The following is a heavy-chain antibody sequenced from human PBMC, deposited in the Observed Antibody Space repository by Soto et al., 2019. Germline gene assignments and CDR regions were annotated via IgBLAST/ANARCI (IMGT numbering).Heavy chain of an antibody. D-gene: IGHD3-3*01. J-gene: IGHJ3*02. CDR3: AAVKEAIFGVALDAFDI. Sequence: GGSLRLSCAASGFTFSGSAMHWVRQASGKGLEWVGRIRSKANSYATAYAASVKGRFTIFRDDSKNTAYLQMNSLKTEDTAVYYCAAVKEAIFGVALDAFDIWGQGTMVTVSS. CDR1: GFTFSGSA. CDR2: IRSKANSYAT. V-gene: IGHV3-73*01.